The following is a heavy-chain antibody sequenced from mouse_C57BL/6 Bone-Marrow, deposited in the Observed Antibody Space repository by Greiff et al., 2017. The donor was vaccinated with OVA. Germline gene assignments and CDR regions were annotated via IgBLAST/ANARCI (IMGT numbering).Heavy chain of an antibody. Sequence: VQLQQSGAELVRPGASVKLSCTASGFNIKDYYMHWVKQSPEQGLEWIGRIDPEDGDTEYAPKFQGKATMTADTSSNTAYLQLSSLTSEDTAVYYCTTDLYGNYYFDYWGQGTTLTVSS. V-gene: IGHV14-1*01. CDR1: GFNIKDYY. CDR3: TTDLYGNYYFDY. D-gene: IGHD2-1*01. CDR2: IDPEDGDT. J-gene: IGHJ2*01.